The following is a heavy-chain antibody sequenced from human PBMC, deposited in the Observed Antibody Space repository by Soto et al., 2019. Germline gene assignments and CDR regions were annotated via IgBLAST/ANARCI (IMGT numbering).Heavy chain of an antibody. CDR1: GGSISGNYIY. D-gene: IGHD3-9*01. V-gene: IGHV4-39*07. J-gene: IGHJ5*01. CDR3: ARGGRLRYFDWLARNWFAS. CDR2: IYYSGST. Sequence: PSETLSLTCTVSGGSISGNYIYWGWIRQPPGKGLEWIGCIYYSGSTNYNPSLKSRVTISVDTSKNQFSLKLSSVTAADTAVYYCARGGRLRYFDWLARNWFASWGQGTLVTVSS.